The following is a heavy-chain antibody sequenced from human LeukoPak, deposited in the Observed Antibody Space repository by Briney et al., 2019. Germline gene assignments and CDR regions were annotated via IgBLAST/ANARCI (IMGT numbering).Heavy chain of an antibody. D-gene: IGHD3-3*01. CDR2: INHSGST. J-gene: IGHJ6*03. CDR3: ARESLLLDYYYMDV. V-gene: IGHV4-34*01. Sequence: INHSGSTNYNPSLKSRVTISVDTSKNQFSLKLSSVTAADTAVYYCARESLLLDYYYMDVWGKGTTVTVSS.